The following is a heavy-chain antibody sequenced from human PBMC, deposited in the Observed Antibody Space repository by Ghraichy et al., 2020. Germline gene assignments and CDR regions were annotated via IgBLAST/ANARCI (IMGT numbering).Heavy chain of an antibody. D-gene: IGHD3-10*01. Sequence: VSSISSDNSRIYYIDSLRCRFTISRYNAMNSVYLQMNSLTVGDTAMYYCVRADGSGSFYYWGQGTQVTV. CDR3: VRADGSGSFYY. V-gene: IGHV3-21*01. CDR2: ISSDNSRI. J-gene: IGHJ4*02.